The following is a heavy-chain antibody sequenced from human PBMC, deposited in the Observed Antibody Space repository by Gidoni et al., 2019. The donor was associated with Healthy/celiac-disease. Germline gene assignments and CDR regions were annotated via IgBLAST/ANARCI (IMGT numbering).Heavy chain of an antibody. CDR3: ARQVDYGDQGDY. Sequence: DVQLVQSGAELKKPGESLKISRKASGYSFTSYWVGWVRQMPRKGLEWMGIIYPGDADTRYSPSFQGQVTISADKSISTAYLQWSSLKASDTAMYYCARQVDYGDQGDYWGQGTLVTVSS. CDR2: IYPGDADT. CDR1: GYSFTSYW. J-gene: IGHJ4*02. D-gene: IGHD4-17*01. V-gene: IGHV5-51*01.